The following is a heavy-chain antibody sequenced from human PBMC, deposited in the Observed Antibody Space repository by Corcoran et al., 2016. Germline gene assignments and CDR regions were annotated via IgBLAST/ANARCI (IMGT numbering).Heavy chain of an antibody. CDR2: IWYDGSNK. D-gene: IGHD3-10*01. CDR3: ARDTGGFGVREAFDI. Sequence: QVQLVESGGGVVQPGRSLRLSCAASGFTFSSYGMHWVRQAPGKGLEWVAVIWYDGSNKYYADSVKGRFTISRDKSKNTLYLQMNSLRAEDTAVYYCARDTGGFGVREAFDIWGQGTMVTVSS. CDR1: GFTFSSYG. V-gene: IGHV3-33*01. J-gene: IGHJ3*02.